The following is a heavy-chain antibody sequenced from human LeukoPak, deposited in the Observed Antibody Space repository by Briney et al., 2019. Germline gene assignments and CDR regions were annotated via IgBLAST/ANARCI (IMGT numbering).Heavy chain of an antibody. V-gene: IGHV3-30*02. CDR1: RFSFSDYA. CDR2: IRYDGSNE. D-gene: IGHD3-10*01. J-gene: IGHJ4*02. CDR3: ARARVVRGVISYFDY. Sequence: GGSLRLSCAASRFSFSDYAMHWVRQAPGKGLEWVAFIRYDGSNEYYADSVKGRFTISRDNSKNTLYLQMNSLRAEDTAVYYCARARVVRGVISYFDYWGQGTLVTVSS.